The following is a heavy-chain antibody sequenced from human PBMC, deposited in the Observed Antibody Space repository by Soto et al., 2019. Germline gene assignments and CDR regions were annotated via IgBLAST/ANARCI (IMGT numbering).Heavy chain of an antibody. CDR2: ISYDESKK. CDR3: ARDLSRGITMIGLEIHY. Sequence: QVQLVESGGGVVQAGRSLRLSCAASGFTFSNYAMHWVRRAPGKGLELVAIISYDESKKFYAESVRGRFTISRDNSKNTLYLKMTNLKTEDTAVYYCARDLSRGITMIGLEIHYWGQGTLVTVSS. J-gene: IGHJ4*02. D-gene: IGHD3-22*01. CDR1: GFTFSNYA. V-gene: IGHV3-30-3*01.